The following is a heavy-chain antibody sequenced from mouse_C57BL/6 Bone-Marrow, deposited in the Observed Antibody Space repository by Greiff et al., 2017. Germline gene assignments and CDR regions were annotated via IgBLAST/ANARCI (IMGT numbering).Heavy chain of an antibody. CDR3: ARVGYDYEWFAY. J-gene: IGHJ3*01. V-gene: IGHV5-4*01. CDR2: ISDGGSYT. Sequence: EVQLVESGGGLVKPGGSLKLSCAASGFTFSSYAMSWVRQTPEKRLEWVATISDGGSYTYYPDNVKGRFTISRDNAKNNLYLQMSHLKSEDTAMYYCARVGYDYEWFAYWGQGTLVTVSA. CDR1: GFTFSSYA. D-gene: IGHD2-4*01.